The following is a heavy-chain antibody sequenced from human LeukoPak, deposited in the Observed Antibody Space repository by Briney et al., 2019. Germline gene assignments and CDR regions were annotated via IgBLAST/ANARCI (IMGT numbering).Heavy chain of an antibody. V-gene: IGHV3-48*03. J-gene: IGHJ3*02. CDR3: ARVGGDGAFDI. CDR1: GFTFSSYE. D-gene: IGHD2-21*02. CDR2: ISSSGSTI. Sequence: PGGSLRLSCAASGFTFSSYEMNWVRQAPGKGLEWVSYISSSGSTIYYADSVKGRFTISRDNAKNSLYLQMNSLRAEDTAVYYCARVGGDGAFDIWGQGTMVTVSS.